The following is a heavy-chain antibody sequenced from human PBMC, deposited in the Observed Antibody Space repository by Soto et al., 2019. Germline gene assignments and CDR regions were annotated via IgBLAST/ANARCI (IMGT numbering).Heavy chain of an antibody. CDR1: GFTFSSYA. CDR3: AKLGRAANRYAHLEGYHFDY. D-gene: IGHD3-3*01. Sequence: GGSLRLSCAASGFTFSSYAMSWVRQAPGKGLEWVSAISGSGGSTYYADSVKGRFTISRDNSKNTLYLQMNSLRAEDTAVYYCAKLGRAANRYAHLEGYHFDYWGQGTLVTVSS. J-gene: IGHJ4*02. CDR2: ISGSGGST. V-gene: IGHV3-23*01.